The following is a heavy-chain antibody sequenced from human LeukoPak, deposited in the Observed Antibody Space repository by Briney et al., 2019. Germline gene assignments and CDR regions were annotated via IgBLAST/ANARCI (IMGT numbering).Heavy chain of an antibody. J-gene: IGHJ4*03. Sequence: GGSLRLSCAASGFTFSSHGMHWVRQAPGKGLEWVAVIWYDGSNKYYADSVKGRFTISRDSSKNTLYLQMNSLRAEDTAVYYCARDLAFYLDYWGQGTTVTVSS. D-gene: IGHD3-16*01. V-gene: IGHV3-33*01. CDR2: IWYDGSNK. CDR1: GFTFSSHG. CDR3: ARDLAFYLDY.